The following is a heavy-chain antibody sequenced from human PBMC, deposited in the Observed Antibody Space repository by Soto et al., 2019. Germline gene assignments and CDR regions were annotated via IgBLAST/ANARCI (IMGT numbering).Heavy chain of an antibody. CDR1: GGSISSSSYY. CDR2: IYYSGST. CDR3: ARRRAGWEWLLYEYYYYMDV. Sequence: PSETLSLTCTVSGGSISSSSYYWGWIRQPPGKGLEWIGSIYYSGSTYYNPSLKSRVTISVDTSKNQFSLKLSSVTAADTAVYYCARRRAGWEWLLYEYYYYMDVWGKGTTVTVSS. J-gene: IGHJ6*03. D-gene: IGHD3-3*01. V-gene: IGHV4-39*01.